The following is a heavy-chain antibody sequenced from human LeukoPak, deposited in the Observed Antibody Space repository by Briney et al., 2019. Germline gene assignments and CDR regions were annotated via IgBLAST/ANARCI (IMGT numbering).Heavy chain of an antibody. V-gene: IGHV3-48*02. J-gene: IGHJ4*02. Sequence: GGSLRLSCAASGFTFSSYSMNWVRQAPGKGLEWVPHITASGTAMFYADSVKGRFTISRDNAKNSLYLQMNSLRDEDTAVYYCASSGSYRFDYWGQGTLVTVSS. CDR3: ASSGSYRFDY. D-gene: IGHD1-26*01. CDR1: GFTFSSYS. CDR2: ITASGTAM.